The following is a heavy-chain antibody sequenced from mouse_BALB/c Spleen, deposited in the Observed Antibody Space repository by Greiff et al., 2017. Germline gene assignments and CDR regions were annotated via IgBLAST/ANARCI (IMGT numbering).Heavy chain of an antibody. D-gene: IGHD1-1*01. CDR3: ARAFITRGFAY. V-gene: IGHV5-4*02. CDR2: ISDGGSYT. J-gene: IGHJ3*01. CDR1: GFTFSDYY. Sequence: EVKLVESGGGLVKPGGSLKLSCAASGFTFSDYYMYWVRQTPEKRLEWVATISDGGSYTYYPDSVKGRFTISRDNAKNNLYLQMSSLKSEDTAMYYCARAFITRGFAYWGQGTLVTVSA.